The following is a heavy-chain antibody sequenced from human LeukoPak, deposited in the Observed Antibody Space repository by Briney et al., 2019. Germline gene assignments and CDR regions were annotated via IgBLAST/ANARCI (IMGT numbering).Heavy chain of an antibody. J-gene: IGHJ4*02. CDR1: GYTFTSYY. CDR3: ARDFCGGDCYSPDY. Sequence: ASVKVSCKASGYTFTSYYMHWVRQAPGQGPEWMGIINPSGGSTSYAQKFQGRGTMTRDTSTNTVYMELSSLRSEDTAVYYCARDFCGGDCYSPDYWGQGTLVTVSS. CDR2: INPSGGST. D-gene: IGHD2-21*02. V-gene: IGHV1-46*01.